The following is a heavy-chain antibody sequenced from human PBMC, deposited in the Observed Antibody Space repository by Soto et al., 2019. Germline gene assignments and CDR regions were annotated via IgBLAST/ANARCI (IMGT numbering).Heavy chain of an antibody. V-gene: IGHV4-59*08. CDR1: GGSSSSHY. CDR3: ARHNYGSGSTYFDY. CDR2: IYYSGST. D-gene: IGHD3-10*01. J-gene: IGHJ4*02. Sequence: PSETLSLTCTVSGGSSSSHYWSWIRQPPGKGLEWIGYIYYSGSTNYNPSLKSRVTISVDTSKNQFSLKLNSMTAADTAVYYCARHNYGSGSTYFDYWGQGTLVTVSS.